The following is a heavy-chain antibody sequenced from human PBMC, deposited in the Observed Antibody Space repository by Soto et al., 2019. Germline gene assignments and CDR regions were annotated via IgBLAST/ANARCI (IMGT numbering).Heavy chain of an antibody. V-gene: IGHV1-3*01. Sequence: ASVKVSCKASGYGNTSYAMHWVRQAPGQRLEWMGWINAGNGNTKYSQKFQGRVTITRDTSASTAYMELSSLRSEDTAVYYCARVQGYCSSTSCYESDYWGQGTLVTVSS. CDR2: INAGNGNT. CDR3: ARVQGYCSSTSCYESDY. J-gene: IGHJ4*02. D-gene: IGHD2-2*01. CDR1: GYGNTSYA.